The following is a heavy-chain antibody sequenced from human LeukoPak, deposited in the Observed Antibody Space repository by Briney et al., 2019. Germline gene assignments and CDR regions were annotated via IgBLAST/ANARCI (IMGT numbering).Heavy chain of an antibody. CDR1: GDSITSADYY. V-gene: IGHV4-61*02. CDR3: ARGFRVAIFDY. CDR2: IYTTGST. D-gene: IGHD3-3*01. J-gene: IGHJ4*02. Sequence: SETLSLTCTVSGDSITSADYYWGWIRQSAGKGLEWIGRIYTTGSTSYNPSLRTRVTISADTSKNQFSLKLSSVTTTDTAVYYCARGFRVAIFDYWGQETLVTVSS.